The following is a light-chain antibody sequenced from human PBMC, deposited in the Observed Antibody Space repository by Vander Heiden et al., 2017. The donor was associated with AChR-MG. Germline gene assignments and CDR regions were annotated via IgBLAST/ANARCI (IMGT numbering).Light chain of an antibody. V-gene: IGKV1-39*01. Sequence: QMTQSPPSLSASVGDRVIIICRASENIRNLLHWYQQKPGAAPKLLIYAASSLQSGVPARFSGSGSGTEFTLTISSLQLEDFATYYCQESYSTPLTFGGGTRVDFK. CDR1: ENIRNL. CDR2: AAS. J-gene: IGKJ4*01. CDR3: QESYSTPLT.